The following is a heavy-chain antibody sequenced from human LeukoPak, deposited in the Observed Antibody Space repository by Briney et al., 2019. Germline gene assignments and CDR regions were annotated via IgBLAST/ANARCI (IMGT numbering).Heavy chain of an antibody. V-gene: IGHV4-39*01. Sequence: PSETLSLTCTVSGGSISSSSYYWGWIRQPPGKGLEWIGSIYYSGGTYYNPSLKSRVTISVDTSKNQFSLKLSSVTAADTAVYYCARLGELSLILDYWGQGTLVTVSS. CDR1: GGSISSSSYY. J-gene: IGHJ4*02. D-gene: IGHD3-16*02. CDR3: ARLGELSLILDY. CDR2: IYYSGGT.